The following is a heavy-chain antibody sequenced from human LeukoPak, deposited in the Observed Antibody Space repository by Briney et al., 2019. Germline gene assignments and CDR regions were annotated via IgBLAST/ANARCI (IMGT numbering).Heavy chain of an antibody. CDR1: GGTFSSYA. J-gene: IGHJ4*02. CDR3: ARARGGWDNFDY. D-gene: IGHD6-19*01. Sequence: SVKVSCKASGGTFSSYAISWVRQAPGQGLEWMGGIISIFGTANYAQKFQGRVTITADESTSTAYMELSSLRSEDTAVYYCARARGGWDNFDYWGQGTLVIVSS. V-gene: IGHV1-69*13. CDR2: IISIFGTA.